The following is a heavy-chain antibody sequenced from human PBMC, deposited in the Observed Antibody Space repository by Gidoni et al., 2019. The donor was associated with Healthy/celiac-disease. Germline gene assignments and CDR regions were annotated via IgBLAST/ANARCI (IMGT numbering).Heavy chain of an antibody. J-gene: IGHJ6*02. Sequence: QVQLQESGPGLVKPSQTLSLTCTVSGGSISRGSYYWSWIRQPAGKGLEWIGRIYTSGSTNYNPSLKSRVTISVDTSKNQFSLKLSSVTAADTAVYYCAREAVTTVIYYYYGMDVWGQGTTVTVSS. CDR2: IYTSGST. CDR1: GGSISRGSYY. V-gene: IGHV4-61*02. CDR3: AREAVTTVIYYYYGMDV. D-gene: IGHD4-17*01.